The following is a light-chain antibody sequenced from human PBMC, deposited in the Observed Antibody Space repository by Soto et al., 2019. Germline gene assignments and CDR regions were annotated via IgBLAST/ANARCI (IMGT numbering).Light chain of an antibody. V-gene: IGKV3-15*01. CDR1: QRVSSN. CDR2: GAS. CDR3: QQYDNSSPWT. J-gene: IGKJ1*01. Sequence: IVMTQSPATLSVSPGERATLSCRASQRVSSNLAWYQQKPGQAPRLLIFGASTRANGIPARCSGSGSGTEFTLTIMSLQSEDFAVYCCQQYDNSSPWTFGQGTKVETK.